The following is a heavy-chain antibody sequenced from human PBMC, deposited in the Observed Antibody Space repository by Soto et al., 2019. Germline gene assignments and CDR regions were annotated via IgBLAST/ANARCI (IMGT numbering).Heavy chain of an antibody. J-gene: IGHJ6*02. CDR1: GYTLTGYY. CDR2: ISPNSGGT. V-gene: IGHV1-2*04. D-gene: IGHD5-18*01. Sequence: ASVKVSCKASGYTLTGYYMHWVRQAPGQGLEWMGWISPNSGGTNYAQKFQGWVTMTRDTSISTAYMELSRLRSDDTAVYYCARDRGYSYGYYYYYGMDVWGQGTTVTVSS. CDR3: ARDRGYSYGYYYYYGMDV.